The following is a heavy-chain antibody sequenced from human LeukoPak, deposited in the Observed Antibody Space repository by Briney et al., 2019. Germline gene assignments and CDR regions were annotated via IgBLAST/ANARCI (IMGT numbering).Heavy chain of an antibody. CDR1: GFTFSSYA. Sequence: GGSLRLSCSASGFTFSSYAMHWVRQAPGKGLESVSAISSNGGSTYYADSVKGRFTISRDNSKNTLYLQMSSLRAEDTAVYYCVKDHIAAAGTGAFDIWGQGTMVTVSS. V-gene: IGHV3-64D*06. CDR2: ISSNGGST. D-gene: IGHD6-13*01. CDR3: VKDHIAAAGTGAFDI. J-gene: IGHJ3*02.